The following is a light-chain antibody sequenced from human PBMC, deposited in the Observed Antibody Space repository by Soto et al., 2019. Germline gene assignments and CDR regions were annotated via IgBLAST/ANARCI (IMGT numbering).Light chain of an antibody. V-gene: IGLV1-40*01. CDR1: SSNIGAGYD. CDR3: QSYDSSLSGSYV. Sequence: QSVLTQPPSVSGAPGQRVTISCTGSSSNIGAGYDVHWYQRLPGTAPKLLIYGNSNRPSGVPDRFSGSKSGTSASLAITGLQAEDEADYYCQSYDSSLSGSYVLVTGTKVTVL. CDR2: GNS. J-gene: IGLJ1*01.